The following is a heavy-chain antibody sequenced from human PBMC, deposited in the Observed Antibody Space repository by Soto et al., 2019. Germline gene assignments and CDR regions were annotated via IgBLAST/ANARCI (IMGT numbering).Heavy chain of an antibody. D-gene: IGHD3-10*01. Sequence: TLSLTCTVSGGSISSGDYYWSWIRQPPGKGLEWIGYIYYSGSTYYNPSLKSRVTISVDTSKNQFSLKLSSVTAADTAVYYCARVSRVYYGSGSYYNYLDYWGQGTLVTVSS. J-gene: IGHJ4*02. V-gene: IGHV4-30-4*01. CDR2: IYYSGST. CDR3: ARVSRVYYGSGSYYNYLDY. CDR1: GGSISSGDYY.